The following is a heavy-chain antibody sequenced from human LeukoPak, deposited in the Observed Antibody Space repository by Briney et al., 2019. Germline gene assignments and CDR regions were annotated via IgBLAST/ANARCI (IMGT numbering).Heavy chain of an antibody. CDR3: AELGITMIGDV. Sequence: PGGSLRLSCAASGFTFSSYEMNWVRQAPGKGLEWVSYISSSGSTIYYADSVKGRFTISRDNAKNSLYLQMNSLRAEDTAVYSCAELGITMIGDVWGKGTTVTISS. CDR1: GFTFSSYE. J-gene: IGHJ6*03. D-gene: IGHD3-10*02. V-gene: IGHV3-48*03. CDR2: ISSSGSTI.